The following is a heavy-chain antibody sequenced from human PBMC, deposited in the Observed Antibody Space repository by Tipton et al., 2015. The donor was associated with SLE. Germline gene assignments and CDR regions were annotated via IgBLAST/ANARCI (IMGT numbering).Heavy chain of an antibody. V-gene: IGHV3-53*01. D-gene: IGHD6-13*01. J-gene: IGHJ4*02. CDR3: ARDWGSSYFDY. CDR1: GFTFDDYA. Sequence: GSLRLSCAASGFTFDDYAMHWVRQAPGKGLEWVSVIYSGGSTYYADSVKGRLTISRDNSKNTLYLQINSLRAEDTAVYYCARDWGSSYFDYWGQGTLVTVSS. CDR2: IYSGGST.